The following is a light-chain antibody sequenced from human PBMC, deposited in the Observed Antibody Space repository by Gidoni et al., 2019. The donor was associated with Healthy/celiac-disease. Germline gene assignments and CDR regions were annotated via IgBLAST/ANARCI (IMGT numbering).Light chain of an antibody. Sequence: EIVFTHSPSTLSLSPGERATLSCRASQSVSSYLACYQQKPRQAPRLLIYDASNRATGLPARLSGSGFGTEFTLTISSLEPEEFAVYYCQQRSNWPPGLTFGGGTKVEIK. V-gene: IGKV3-11*01. CDR2: DAS. CDR3: QQRSNWPPGLT. CDR1: QSVSSY. J-gene: IGKJ4*01.